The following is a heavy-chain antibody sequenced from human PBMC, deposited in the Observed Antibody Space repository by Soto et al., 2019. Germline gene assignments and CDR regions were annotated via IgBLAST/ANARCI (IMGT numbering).Heavy chain of an antibody. D-gene: IGHD5-12*01. J-gene: IGHJ4*02. Sequence: PSETLSLTCTVSGGSISGYYWSWIRQPPGKGLEWIAYIYGSGNTNYNPSLKSRVTISIDTSKNQLSLKATSVTAADTAVYYCARRGGGYGYFFAYWSQGIPVTVSS. CDR1: GGSISGYY. CDR3: ARRGGGYGYFFAY. CDR2: IYGSGNT. V-gene: IGHV4-59*01.